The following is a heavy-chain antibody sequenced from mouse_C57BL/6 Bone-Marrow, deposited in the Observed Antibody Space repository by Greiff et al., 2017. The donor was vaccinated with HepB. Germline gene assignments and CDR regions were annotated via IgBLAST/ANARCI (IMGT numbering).Heavy chain of an antibody. CDR1: GYTFTSYW. CDR3: AITPFTTVVAHYFDY. CDR2: IDPNSGGT. Sequence: QVQLQQPGAELVKPGASVKLSCKASGYTFTSYWMHWVKQRPGRGLEWIGRIDPNSGGTKYNEKFKSKATLTVDKPSSTAYMQLSSLTSEDSAVYYYAITPFTTVVAHYFDYWGQGTTLTVSS. V-gene: IGHV1-72*01. J-gene: IGHJ2*01. D-gene: IGHD1-1*01.